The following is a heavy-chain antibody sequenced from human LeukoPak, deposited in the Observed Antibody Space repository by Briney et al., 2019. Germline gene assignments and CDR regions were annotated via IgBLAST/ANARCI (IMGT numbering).Heavy chain of an antibody. CDR3: ARGLGRGIAARPGVY. Sequence: SGTLSLTCAVSGGSISSSKWWSWVRQPPGKGLEWIGEIYHSGSTNYNPSLKSRVTISVDKSKNQFSLKLSSVTAADTAVYYCARGLGRGIAARPGVYWGQGTLVTVSS. CDR2: IYHSGST. J-gene: IGHJ4*02. V-gene: IGHV4-4*02. D-gene: IGHD6-6*01. CDR1: GGSISSSKW.